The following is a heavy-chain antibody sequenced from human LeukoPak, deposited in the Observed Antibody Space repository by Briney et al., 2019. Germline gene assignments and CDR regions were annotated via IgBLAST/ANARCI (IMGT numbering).Heavy chain of an antibody. Sequence: GGSLRLSCAASGFTFSTYSMNWVRQAPGKGLEWVSSITGSSSFIYYADSVKGRFTISRDNAKNSLYLQMNSLRAEDTAVYYCARGPLERYWGQGTLVTVSS. D-gene: IGHD1-1*01. CDR2: ITGSSSFI. CDR1: GFTFSTYS. V-gene: IGHV3-21*01. CDR3: ARGPLERY. J-gene: IGHJ4*02.